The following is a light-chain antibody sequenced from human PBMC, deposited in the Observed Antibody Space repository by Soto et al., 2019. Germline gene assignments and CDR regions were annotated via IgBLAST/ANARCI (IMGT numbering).Light chain of an antibody. Sequence: DIQMTQSPSTLSASVGDRVTITCRASQSIGRFLAWYQHQPGKAPKLLIYDASTLESGAPSRFSGPGSGTEFTFATTSLQPEDFGTYYCQQCYMGWTFGQGTKVDFK. CDR2: DAS. J-gene: IGKJ1*01. CDR3: QQCYMGWT. V-gene: IGKV1-5*01. CDR1: QSIGRF.